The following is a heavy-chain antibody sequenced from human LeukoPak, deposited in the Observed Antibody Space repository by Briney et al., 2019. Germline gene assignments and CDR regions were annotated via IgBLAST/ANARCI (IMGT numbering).Heavy chain of an antibody. V-gene: IGHV3-23*01. CDR3: AKDPAQSGPYYDFWSGYYDSDY. J-gene: IGHJ4*02. CDR2: ISGSGGST. D-gene: IGHD3-3*01. Sequence: GGSLRLSCAASGFTFSSYAMSWVRQAPGKGLEWVSAISGSGGSTYYADSVKGRFTISRDNSKNTLYLQMNSLRAEDTAVYYCAKDPAQSGPYYDFWSGYYDSDYWGQGTLVTVSS. CDR1: GFTFSSYA.